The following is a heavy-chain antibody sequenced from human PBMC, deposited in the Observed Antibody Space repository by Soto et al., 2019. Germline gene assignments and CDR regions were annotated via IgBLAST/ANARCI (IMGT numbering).Heavy chain of an antibody. Sequence: QVQLQESGPGLVKPSQTLSLTCTVSGGSISSGDYYWSWISQPPGKGMEWIGYIYYSGSTYYNPSLKSRVTISVDTSKNQFSLKLSSVTAADTAVYYCARGRDPCVGASDWGQGTLVTVSS. CDR1: GGSISSGDYY. J-gene: IGHJ4*02. CDR2: IYYSGST. V-gene: IGHV4-30-4*01. D-gene: IGHD1-26*01. CDR3: ARGRDPCVGASD.